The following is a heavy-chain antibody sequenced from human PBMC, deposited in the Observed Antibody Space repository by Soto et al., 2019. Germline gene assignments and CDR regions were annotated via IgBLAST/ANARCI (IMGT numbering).Heavy chain of an antibody. Sequence: ASVKVSCKASGYTFTSSGISWVRQAPGQGLEWMGWISAYNGNTNYAQKLQGRVTMTTDTSTSTAYMELRSLRSDDTAVYYCARVRSSWYYFVYWGQTTLVTVSS. J-gene: IGHJ4*02. CDR1: GYTFTSSG. V-gene: IGHV1-18*01. D-gene: IGHD6-13*01. CDR3: ARVRSSWYYFVY. CDR2: ISAYNGNT.